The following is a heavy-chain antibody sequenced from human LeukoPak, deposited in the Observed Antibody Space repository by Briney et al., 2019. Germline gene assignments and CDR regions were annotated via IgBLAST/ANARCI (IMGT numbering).Heavy chain of an antibody. CDR3: ARSNETPDYGDYQSAYDAFDI. CDR2: VIPIFGTA. V-gene: IGHV1-69*05. D-gene: IGHD4-17*01. CDR1: GGTFISYA. Sequence: SVKVSCKASGGTFISYAISWVRQAPGQGLEWMGRVIPIFGTANYAQKFQGRVTITTDESTRTAYMELSSLRSEDTAVYYCARSNETPDYGDYQSAYDAFDIWGQGTMVTVSS. J-gene: IGHJ3*02.